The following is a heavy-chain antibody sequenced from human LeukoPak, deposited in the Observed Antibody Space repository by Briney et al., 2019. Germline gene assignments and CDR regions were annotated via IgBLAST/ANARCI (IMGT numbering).Heavy chain of an antibody. Sequence: ASVTVSCKPSGYTFTGYSMLWARQAPGQGLARLGSINPNSGGTNYAQKFQGRVNMTRDTSISTAYIELSRLRSDDTAVYYCARGTMVRGVIILWGQGTLVTVSS. CDR2: INPNSGGT. V-gene: IGHV1-2*02. CDR1: GYTFTGYS. CDR3: ARGTMVRGVIIL. J-gene: IGHJ4*02. D-gene: IGHD3-10*01.